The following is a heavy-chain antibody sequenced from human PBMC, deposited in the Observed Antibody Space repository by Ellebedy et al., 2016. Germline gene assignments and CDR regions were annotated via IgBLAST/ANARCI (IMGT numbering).Heavy chain of an antibody. V-gene: IGHV4-34*01. D-gene: IGHD6-13*01. Sequence: GSLRLXXAVYTGSFSGYFWSWIRQSPGKGPEWIGETNHGGRTNYNPSLKSRVTISVDVSKNQFSLKLRSLSAADTAIYYCARRSSVVAAAGFDDWGRGTRVTVSS. CDR3: ARRSSVVAAAGFDD. CDR1: TGSFSGYF. J-gene: IGHJ4*02. CDR2: TNHGGRT.